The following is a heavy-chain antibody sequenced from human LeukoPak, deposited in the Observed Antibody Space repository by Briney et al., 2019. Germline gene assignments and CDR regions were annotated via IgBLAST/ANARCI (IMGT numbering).Heavy chain of an antibody. D-gene: IGHD3-22*01. V-gene: IGHV4-34*01. CDR2: INHSGST. J-gene: IGHJ4*02. CDR3: ARRSYDSSGYYYRGHYFDY. CDR1: GGSISSYY. Sequence: SETLSLTCTVSGGSISSYYWSWIRQPPGKGLEWIGGINHSGSTNYNPSLKSRVTISVDTSKNQFSLKLSSVTAADTAVYYCARRSYDSSGYYYRGHYFDYWGQGTLVTVSS.